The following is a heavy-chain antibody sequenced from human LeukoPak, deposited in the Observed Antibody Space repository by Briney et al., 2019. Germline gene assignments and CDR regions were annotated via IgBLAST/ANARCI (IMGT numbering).Heavy chain of an antibody. D-gene: IGHD3-22*01. CDR2: ISWNSGSI. J-gene: IGHJ5*02. V-gene: IGHV3-9*01. CDR3: AGGSGYRVFDP. CDR1: GFTFDDYA. Sequence: PGRSLRLSCAASGFTFDDYAMHWVRQAPGKGLEWVSGISWNSGSIGYADSVKGRFIISRDNAKNSLFLQMNNVRVEDTAVYYCAGGSGYRVFDPWGQGTLVTVSS.